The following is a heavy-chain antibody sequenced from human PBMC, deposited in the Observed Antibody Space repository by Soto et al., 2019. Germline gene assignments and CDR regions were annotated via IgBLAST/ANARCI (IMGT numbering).Heavy chain of an antibody. V-gene: IGHV3-23*01. D-gene: IGHD5-12*01. CDR3: ANPPTTIYWYFDL. CDR1: GFTFSSYA. CDR2: ISGSGGST. Sequence: EVQLLESGGGLVQPGGSLRLSCAASGFTFSSYAMSWVRQAPGKGLEWVSAISGSGGSTYYADSVKGRFTISRDNSKNTLYLQTNSLRAEDTAVYYCANPPTTIYWYFDLWGRGTLVTVSS. J-gene: IGHJ2*01.